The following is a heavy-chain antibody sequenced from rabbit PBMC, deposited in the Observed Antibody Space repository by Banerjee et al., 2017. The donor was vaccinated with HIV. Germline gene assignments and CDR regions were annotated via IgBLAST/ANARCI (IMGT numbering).Heavy chain of an antibody. Sequence: QEHLEESGGDLVKPEGSLTLTCTASGFSFSNKYVMCWVRQAPRKGLEWIACINTSSGNTVYASWAKGRFTISKTSSTTVTLQMTSLTAADTATYFCAREDGGVGGYDNNLWGQGTLVTVS. J-gene: IGHJ4*01. V-gene: IGHV1S45*01. CDR3: AREDGGVGGYDNNL. CDR2: INTSSGNT. CDR1: GFSFSNKYV. D-gene: IGHD1-1*01.